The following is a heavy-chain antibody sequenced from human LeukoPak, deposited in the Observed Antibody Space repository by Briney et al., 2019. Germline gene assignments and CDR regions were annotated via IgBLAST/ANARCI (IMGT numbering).Heavy chain of an antibody. CDR1: GFTFSSYA. CDR2: ISYDGSNK. CDR3: ARVASSGWYYYYYMDV. J-gene: IGHJ6*03. D-gene: IGHD6-19*01. Sequence: GGSLRLSCAASGFTFSSYAMHWVRQAPGKGLEWVAVISYDGSNKYYADSVKGRFTISRDNSKNTLYLQMNSLRAEDTAVYYCARVASSGWYYYYYMDVWGKGTTVTVSS. V-gene: IGHV3-30*04.